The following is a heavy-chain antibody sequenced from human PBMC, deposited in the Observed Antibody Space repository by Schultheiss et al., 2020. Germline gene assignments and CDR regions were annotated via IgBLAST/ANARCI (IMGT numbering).Heavy chain of an antibody. D-gene: IGHD3-10*01. CDR1: GFTFSSSA. CDR3: ARPPGWFGESYFDY. CDR2: INSDGSST. Sequence: GGSLRLSCVASGFTFSSSAMSWVRQAPGKGLVWVSRINSDGSSTSYADSVKGRFTISRDNAKNSLYLQMNSLRAEDTAVYYCARPPGWFGESYFDYWGQGTLVTVSS. J-gene: IGHJ4*02. V-gene: IGHV3-74*01.